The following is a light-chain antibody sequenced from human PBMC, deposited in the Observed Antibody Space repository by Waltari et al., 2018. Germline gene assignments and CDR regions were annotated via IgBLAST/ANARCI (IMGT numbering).Light chain of an antibody. V-gene: IGLV2-14*01. Sequence: QSALTQPASVSGSPGQSITISCTGTSSDVGGYNYVSWYQQHPGKAPKLMIYEVSNRPSGGSNRFSGSKSGDTASLTISGLQAEGEADYYCSSYTSSSTRVFGGGTKLTVL. J-gene: IGLJ3*02. CDR1: SSDVGGYNY. CDR3: SSYTSSSTRV. CDR2: EVS.